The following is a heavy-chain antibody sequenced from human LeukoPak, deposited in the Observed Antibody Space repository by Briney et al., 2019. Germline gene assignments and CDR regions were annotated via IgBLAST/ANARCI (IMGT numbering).Heavy chain of an antibody. CDR2: IYPSGGT. CDR3: ARAPSYHSARLDV. Sequence: SETLSLTCTVSGGSISSYYWTWVRQPAGKGLEWIGRIYPSGGTNYNPSLKSRVTISVDTSENRFSLKLTSVTAADTAVYYCARAPSYHSARLDVWGQGTTVTVSS. CDR1: GGSISSYY. J-gene: IGHJ6*02. V-gene: IGHV4-4*07. D-gene: IGHD1-14*01.